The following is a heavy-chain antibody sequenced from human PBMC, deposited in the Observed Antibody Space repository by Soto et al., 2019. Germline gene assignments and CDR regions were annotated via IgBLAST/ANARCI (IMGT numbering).Heavy chain of an antibody. CDR3: ARDRPRNYSNYRASYYYYGMDV. CDR1: GGSISSGDYY. V-gene: IGHV4-30-4*01. J-gene: IGHJ6*02. D-gene: IGHD4-4*01. Sequence: QVQLQESGPGLVKPSQTLSLTCTVSGGSISSGDYYWSRIRQPPGKGLEWIGYIYHSGSTYYNPSLKSRVTISVDTSKNQFSLKLSSVTAADTAVYYCARDRPRNYSNYRASYYYYGMDVWGQGTTVTVSS. CDR2: IYHSGST.